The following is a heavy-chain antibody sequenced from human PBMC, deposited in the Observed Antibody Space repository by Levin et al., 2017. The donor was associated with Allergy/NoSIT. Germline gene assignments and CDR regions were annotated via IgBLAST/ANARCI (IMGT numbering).Heavy chain of an antibody. CDR1: GYTFTSYA. Sequence: RASVKVSCKASGYTFTSYAMHWVRQAPGQRLEWMGWINAGNGNTKYSQKFQGRVTITRDTSASTAYMELSSLRSEDTAVYYCARERGSGYGDRIFDYWGQGTLVTVSS. CDR3: ARERGSGYGDRIFDY. V-gene: IGHV1-3*01. CDR2: INAGNGNT. D-gene: IGHD4-17*01. J-gene: IGHJ4*02.